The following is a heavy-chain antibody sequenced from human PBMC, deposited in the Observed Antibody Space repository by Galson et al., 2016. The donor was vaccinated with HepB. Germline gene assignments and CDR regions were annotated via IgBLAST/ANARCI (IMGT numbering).Heavy chain of an antibody. V-gene: IGHV3-48*03. D-gene: IGHD3-3*01. CDR2: ISATGTTI. CDR1: GFTFSSYN. Sequence: SLRLSCAASGFTFSSYNMNWVRQVPGKGLDWISYISATGTTIDYADSVKGRFIISRDNAKNSLYLQMNSLRAEDTAVYYCVRQDDFWTRGYFDYWGQGILVSVSS. CDR3: VRQDDFWTRGYFDY. J-gene: IGHJ4*02.